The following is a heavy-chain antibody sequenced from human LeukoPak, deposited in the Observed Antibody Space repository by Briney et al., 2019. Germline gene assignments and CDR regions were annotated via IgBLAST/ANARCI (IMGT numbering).Heavy chain of an antibody. CDR2: IRYDGSNK. Sequence: GGSLRLSCAASGFTFSSYGMHWVRQAPGKGLEWVAFIRYDGSNKYYADSVKGRFTISRDNSKNTLYLQMNSLRAEDTAVYYCAKEDSSGYSDGDAFDIWGQGTMVTVSS. D-gene: IGHD3-22*01. V-gene: IGHV3-30*02. CDR1: GFTFSSYG. CDR3: AKEDSSGYSDGDAFDI. J-gene: IGHJ3*02.